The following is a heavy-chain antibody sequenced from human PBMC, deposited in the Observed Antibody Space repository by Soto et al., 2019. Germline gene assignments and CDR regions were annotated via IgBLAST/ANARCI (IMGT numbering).Heavy chain of an antibody. CDR3: ARKEQLVPDDFDI. D-gene: IGHD6-6*01. V-gene: IGHV1-69*13. CDR2: IIPIFGTA. J-gene: IGHJ3*02. CDR1: GGTFSSYA. Sequence: SVKVSCKASGGTFSSYAISWVRQAPGQGLEWMGGIIPIFGTANYAQKFQGRVTITADESTSTAYMELSSLRSEDTAVYYCARKEQLVPDDFDIWGQGTMVTVSS.